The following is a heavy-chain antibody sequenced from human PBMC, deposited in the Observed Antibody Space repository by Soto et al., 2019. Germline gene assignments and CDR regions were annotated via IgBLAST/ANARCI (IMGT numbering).Heavy chain of an antibody. V-gene: IGHV4-59*01. Sequence: SETLSLTCTVSGGSISSYYWSWIRQPPGKGLEWIGYIYYSGSTNYNPSLKSRVTISVDTSKNQFSLKLSSVTAADTAVYYCAMYSSSSVLFDYWGQGTLVTVSS. J-gene: IGHJ4*02. CDR1: GGSISSYY. D-gene: IGHD6-6*01. CDR3: AMYSSSSVLFDY. CDR2: IYYSGST.